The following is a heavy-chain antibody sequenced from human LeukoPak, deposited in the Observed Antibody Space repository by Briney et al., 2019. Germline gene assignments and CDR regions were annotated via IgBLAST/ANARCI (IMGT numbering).Heavy chain of an antibody. J-gene: IGHJ4*02. Sequence: SETLSLTCTVSGGSISSYYWSWIRQPPGEGLEWIGYIYYSGSTNYNPSLKSRVTISVDTSKNQFSLKLSSVTAADTAVYYCARDRVVVVAATGGLGYWGQGTLVTVSS. CDR2: IYYSGST. CDR1: GGSISSYY. D-gene: IGHD2-15*01. V-gene: IGHV4-59*01. CDR3: ARDRVVVVAATGGLGY.